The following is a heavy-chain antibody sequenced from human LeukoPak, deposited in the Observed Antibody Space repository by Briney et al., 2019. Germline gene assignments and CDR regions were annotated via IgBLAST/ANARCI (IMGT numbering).Heavy chain of an antibody. CDR1: GFTFSNYG. V-gene: IGHV3-30*02. CDR3: AKVLMDYGDYFDY. Sequence: GGSLRLSCAASGFTFSNYGIYWVRQAPGKGLEWVAFVQSDGNNKYYADSVKGRFSISRDNSKNTLYLQMNSLRTEDTAVYYCAKVLMDYGDYFDYWGQGTLVTVSS. CDR2: VQSDGNNK. D-gene: IGHD4-17*01. J-gene: IGHJ4*02.